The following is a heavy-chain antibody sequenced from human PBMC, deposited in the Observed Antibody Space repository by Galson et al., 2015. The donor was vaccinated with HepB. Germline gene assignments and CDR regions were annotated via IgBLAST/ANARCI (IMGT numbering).Heavy chain of an antibody. V-gene: IGHV3-30-3*01. D-gene: IGHD3-9*01. CDR1: EFTFSSYA. J-gene: IGHJ6*02. CDR3: KRDTSDDRYYYGMDV. CDR2: ISYDGSNK. Sequence: SLRLSCAVSEFTFSSYAMHWVRQAPGKGLEWVAVISYDGSNKYYADSVQGRFTISRDNSKNTLYLQMNSLRAEDTAVYYCKRDTSDDRYYYGMDVWGQATTVTVSS.